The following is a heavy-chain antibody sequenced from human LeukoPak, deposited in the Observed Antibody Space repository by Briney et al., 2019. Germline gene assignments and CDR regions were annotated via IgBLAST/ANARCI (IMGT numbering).Heavy chain of an antibody. CDR1: GGTFSSYA. CDR3: ARLGSLLTPFDY. V-gene: IGHV1-69*06. CDR2: IIPIFGTA. J-gene: IGHJ4*02. D-gene: IGHD3-16*01. Sequence: SVKVSCKASGGTFSSYAISWVRQATGQGLEWMGGIIPIFGTANYAQKFQGRVTITADKSTSTAYMELSSLRSEDTAVYYCARLGSLLTPFDYWGQGTLVTVSS.